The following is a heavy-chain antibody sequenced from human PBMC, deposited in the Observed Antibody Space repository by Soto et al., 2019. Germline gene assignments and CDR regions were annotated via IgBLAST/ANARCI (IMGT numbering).Heavy chain of an antibody. CDR2: MNPNSGNT. J-gene: IGHJ5*02. Sequence: QVQLVQSGAEVKKPGASVKVSCKASGYSFTSYDINWVRQATGQGLEWMGWMNPNSGNTGYAQKFQGRVTMTRNTSISTAYMELSSLRSEDTAVYYCAIRVWGQQLVNFDPWGQGTLVTVSS. V-gene: IGHV1-8*01. CDR3: AIRVWGQQLVNFDP. CDR1: GYSFTSYD. D-gene: IGHD6-13*01.